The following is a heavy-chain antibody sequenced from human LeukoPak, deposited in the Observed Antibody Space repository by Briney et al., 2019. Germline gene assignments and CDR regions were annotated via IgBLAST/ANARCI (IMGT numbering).Heavy chain of an antibody. Sequence: GGSLRLSCAASGFPFSTYAMNWVRQAPGKGLEWVSVITGSGGFTQYADSVKGRFTISRDNAKNSLYLQMSNLRAEDTAVYFCARGGGLDVWGQGTLVTVSS. V-gene: IGHV3-23*01. D-gene: IGHD3/OR15-3a*01. J-gene: IGHJ4*02. CDR2: ITGSGGFT. CDR1: GFPFSTYA. CDR3: ARGGGLDV.